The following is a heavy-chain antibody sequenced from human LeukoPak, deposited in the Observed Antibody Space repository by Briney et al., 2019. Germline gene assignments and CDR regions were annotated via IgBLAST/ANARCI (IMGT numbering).Heavy chain of an antibody. V-gene: IGHV3-48*03. CDR3: ARDPRGPDY. J-gene: IGHJ4*02. CDR2: ISSSGSTI. Sequence: PGGSLRRSCAASGFACSSYEMNWVRQAPGKGLEWVSYISSSGSTIYYADSVKGRFTISRDNAKNSLYLQMNSLRAEDTAVYYCARDPRGPDYWGQGTLVTVSS. CDR1: GFACSSYE.